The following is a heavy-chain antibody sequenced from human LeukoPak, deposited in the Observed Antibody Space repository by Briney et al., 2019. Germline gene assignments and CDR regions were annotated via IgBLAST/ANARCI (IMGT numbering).Heavy chain of an antibody. CDR3: ARQVATKGEWAFDV. CDR1: GGSISSSSYY. D-gene: IGHD5-12*01. J-gene: IGHJ3*01. Sequence: SETLSLTCTVSGGSISSSSYYWSWIRQPPGKGLEWIASIRHDGHTYYNASLKSQVTISTDMSRNQFSLRLNSLTAADTAVYYCARQVATKGEWAFDVWGQGTMVTVSS. V-gene: IGHV4-39*01. CDR2: IRHDGHT.